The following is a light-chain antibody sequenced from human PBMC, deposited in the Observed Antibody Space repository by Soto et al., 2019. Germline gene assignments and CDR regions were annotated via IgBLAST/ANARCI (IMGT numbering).Light chain of an antibody. CDR3: SSYTSSSTLDWV. CDR1: SSDVGGYNY. Sequence: QSALTQPASVSGPPGQSITISCTGTSSDVGGYNYVSWYQQHPGKAPKLMIYEVSNRPSGVSNRFSGSKSGNTASLTISGLQAEDEADYYCSSYTSSSTLDWVFGGGTKVTVL. J-gene: IGLJ3*02. V-gene: IGLV2-14*01. CDR2: EVS.